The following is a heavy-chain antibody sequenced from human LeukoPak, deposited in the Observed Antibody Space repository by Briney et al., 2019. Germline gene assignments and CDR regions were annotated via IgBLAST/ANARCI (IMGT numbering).Heavy chain of an antibody. CDR2: IGGGGNGFST. D-gene: IGHD2-15*01. J-gene: IGHJ5*02. V-gene: IGHV3-23*01. Sequence: RGSLRLSCAASGFTFSSYAMSWVRQAPGKGLEWVSAIGGGGNGFSTYYGDFMKGRFTISRDNSKNTLYLQMNSLRAEDTAVYYCARDLVRFGGWYDHWGQGTLVTVSS. CDR1: GFTFSSYA. CDR3: ARDLVRFGGWYDH.